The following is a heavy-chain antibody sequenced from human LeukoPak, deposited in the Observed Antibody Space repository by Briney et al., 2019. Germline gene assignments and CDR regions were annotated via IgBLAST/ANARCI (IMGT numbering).Heavy chain of an antibody. V-gene: IGHV4-34*01. CDR2: INHSGST. CDR3: ARRGYGSGSYYRK. Sequence: SETLSLTCAVYGGSFSGYYWSWIRQPPGKGLEWIGEINHSGSTNYNPSLKSRVTISVDTSKNQFSLKLSSVAAADTAVYYCARRGYGSGSYYRKWGQGTLVTVSS. J-gene: IGHJ4*02. D-gene: IGHD3-10*01. CDR1: GGSFSGYY.